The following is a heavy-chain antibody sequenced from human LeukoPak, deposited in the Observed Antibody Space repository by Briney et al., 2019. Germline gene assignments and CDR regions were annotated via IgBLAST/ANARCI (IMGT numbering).Heavy chain of an antibody. V-gene: IGHV4-39*01. D-gene: IGHD3-22*01. J-gene: IGHJ3*02. Sequence: KPSETLSLTCTVSGGSISSSSYYWGWIRQPPGKGLEWIGSIYYSGSTYYNPSLKSRVTISVDTSKNQFSLKLSSVTAADTAVYYCARRLDYYDSSGYYLGLAFDIWGQGTMVTVSS. CDR2: IYYSGST. CDR1: GGSISSSSYY. CDR3: ARRLDYYDSSGYYLGLAFDI.